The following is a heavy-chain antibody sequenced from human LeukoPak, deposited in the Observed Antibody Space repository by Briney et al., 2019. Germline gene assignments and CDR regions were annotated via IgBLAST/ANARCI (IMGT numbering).Heavy chain of an antibody. D-gene: IGHD3-10*01. CDR1: GGSISSYF. J-gene: IGHJ3*02. CDR3: ARGRGSDAFDI. CDR2: IYDSGST. V-gene: IGHV4-59*01. Sequence: SETLSLTCAVSGGSISSYFWSWIRQPPGKGLEWIGYIYDSGSTNYNPSLKSRVTISVDTSKNRFSLKLSSVTAADTAVYYCARGRGSDAFDIWGQGTMVTVSS.